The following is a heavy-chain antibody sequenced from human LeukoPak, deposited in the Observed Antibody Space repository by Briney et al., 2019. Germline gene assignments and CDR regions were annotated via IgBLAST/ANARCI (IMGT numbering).Heavy chain of an antibody. Sequence: SETLSLTCTVSGGSISTFYWSWIRQPPGKGLEWIGYIYYSGSTNYNPSLKSRLTISVDTSKNQFSLKLSSVTAADTAVYYCATPTPTISWNYYYYGMDVWGQGTTVTVSS. CDR3: ATPTPTISWNYYYYGMDV. CDR1: GGSISTFY. V-gene: IGHV4-59*01. CDR2: IYYSGST. D-gene: IGHD2-15*01. J-gene: IGHJ6*02.